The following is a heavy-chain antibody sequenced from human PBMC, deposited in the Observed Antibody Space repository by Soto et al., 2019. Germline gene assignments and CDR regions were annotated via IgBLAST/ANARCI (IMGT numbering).Heavy chain of an antibody. CDR2: ISGSGGST. D-gene: IGHD3-9*01. V-gene: IGHV3-23*01. Sequence: EVQLLESGGGLVQPGGSLRLSCAASGFTFSSYAMSWVRQAPGKGLEWVSVISGSGGSTYYADSVKGRFTISRDNSKNSLYLQMNRVRAEDTAVYYCAKVPEYYDILTGVFDYWGQGTLVTVSS. J-gene: IGHJ4*02. CDR1: GFTFSSYA. CDR3: AKVPEYYDILTGVFDY.